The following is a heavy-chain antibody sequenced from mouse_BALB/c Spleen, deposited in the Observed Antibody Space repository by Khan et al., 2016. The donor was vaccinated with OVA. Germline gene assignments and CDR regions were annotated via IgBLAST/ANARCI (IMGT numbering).Heavy chain of an antibody. V-gene: IGHV1-9*01. D-gene: IGHD2-3*01. Sequence: QVQLQQSGAELMKPGASVKISCKATGYTFSSYWIEWVKQRPGHGLEWIGEILPGSGSSKYNEKFKDKATFTADTSSNTAYMQFSSLTSEESAVYYCARRGMGAMDYWGQGTLVTVSS. J-gene: IGHJ4*01. CDR3: ARRGMGAMDY. CDR2: ILPGSGSS. CDR1: GYTFSSYW.